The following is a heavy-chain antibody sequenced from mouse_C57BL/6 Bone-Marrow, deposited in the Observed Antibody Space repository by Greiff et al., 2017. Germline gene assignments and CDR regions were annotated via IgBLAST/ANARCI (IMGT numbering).Heavy chain of an antibody. V-gene: IGHV1-7*01. CDR2: INPSSGYT. CDR1: GYTFTSYW. Sequence: VQLQQSGAELAKPGASVKLSCKASGYTFTSYWMHWVKQRPGQGLEWIGYINPSSGYTKYNQKFKDKATLTADKSSSTAYMQLSSLTYEDSAVYYCARLTTVVYWDFDVWGTGTTVTVSS. J-gene: IGHJ1*03. CDR3: ARLTTVVYWDFDV. D-gene: IGHD1-1*01.